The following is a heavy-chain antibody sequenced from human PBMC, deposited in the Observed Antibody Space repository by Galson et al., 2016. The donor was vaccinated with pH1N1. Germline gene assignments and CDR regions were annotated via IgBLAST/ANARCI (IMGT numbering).Heavy chain of an antibody. CDR2: IYWNDDK. D-gene: IGHD4-17*01. Sequence: PALVKPTQTLTLTCTFSGFSLSTSGVGVGWIRQPPGKALEWLALIYWNDDKRYSPSLKSRLTITKDTSKNQVVLTMTNMDPVDTATYYCAHSLYGDYVGWFAPWGQGTLVTVSS. V-gene: IGHV2-5*01. J-gene: IGHJ5*02. CDR1: GFSLSTSGVG. CDR3: AHSLYGDYVGWFAP.